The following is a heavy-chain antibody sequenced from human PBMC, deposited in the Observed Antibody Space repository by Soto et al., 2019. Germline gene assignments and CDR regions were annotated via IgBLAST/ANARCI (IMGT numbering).Heavy chain of an antibody. V-gene: IGHV4-30-4*01. Sequence: QVQLEESGPGLVKPSQTLSLMCTVSGVPISGSDYHWSWIRQSPGNGLEWIGYIFPSGATHYNSSLGSRITMSVETSKSQFSLRLTAVTAADTAVYFCARGSAAKRYFDLGGRGTLVTVSS. CDR2: IFPSGAT. CDR1: GVPISGSDYH. CDR3: ARGSAAKRYFDL. J-gene: IGHJ2*01. D-gene: IGHD5-18*01.